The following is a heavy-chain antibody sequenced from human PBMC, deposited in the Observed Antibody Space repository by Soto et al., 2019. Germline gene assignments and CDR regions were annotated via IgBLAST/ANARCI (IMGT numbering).Heavy chain of an antibody. J-gene: IGHJ4*02. Sequence: EVQLLESGGGLVQPGGSLRLSCAASGFTFSSYAMSWVRQAPGKGLYCVSAISVSVGSTYYAASVKGGVTISRDNSRNTLYLPRNSLRSDERAVYYAAVVERAVAVIIDLGQGTLLTVSS. D-gene: IGHD2-2*01. CDR1: GFTFSSYA. V-gene: IGHV3-23*01. CDR3: AVVERAVAVIID. CDR2: ISVSVGST.